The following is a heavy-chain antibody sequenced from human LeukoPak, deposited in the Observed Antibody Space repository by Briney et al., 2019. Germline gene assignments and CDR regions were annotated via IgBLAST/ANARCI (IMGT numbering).Heavy chain of an antibody. V-gene: IGHV1-2*02. CDR2: INTNSGDT. D-gene: IGHD3/OR15-3a*01. Sequence: ASVKVSCKASGYSFTAYYMQWVRQALRQGVEWMGWINTNSGDTNSAQRFQGRVTMTRDMFIGTAYMELSRLRSDDTAVYYCAREGDWDAFDIWGQGTMVTVSS. J-gene: IGHJ3*02. CDR3: AREGDWDAFDI. CDR1: GYSFTAYY.